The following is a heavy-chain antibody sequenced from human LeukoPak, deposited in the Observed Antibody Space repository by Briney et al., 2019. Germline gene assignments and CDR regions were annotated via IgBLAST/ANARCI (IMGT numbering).Heavy chain of an antibody. D-gene: IGHD6-13*01. CDR1: GFTFSSYD. J-gene: IGHJ4*02. Sequence: GGSLRLSCAASGFTFSSYDMTWVRQAPGKGLEWVSGISGSGGSAYYADSVKGRFTISRENSKNTLYLQMSSLRAEDTAVYYCGKQQLVTNLMYFDYWGQGTLVTVSS. CDR2: ISGSGGSA. V-gene: IGHV3-23*01. CDR3: GKQQLVTNLMYFDY.